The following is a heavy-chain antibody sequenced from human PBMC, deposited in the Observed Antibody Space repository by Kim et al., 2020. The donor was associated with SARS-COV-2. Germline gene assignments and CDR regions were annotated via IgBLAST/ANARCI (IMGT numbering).Heavy chain of an antibody. CDR1: GFTFSSYA. V-gene: IGHV3-23*01. Sequence: GGSLRLSCAASGFTFSSYAMSWVRQAPGKGLEWVSAISGSGGSTYYADSVKGRFTISRDNSKNTLYLQMNSLRAEDTAVYYCARRTLQVLRFLEWLLTTAFDIWGQGTMVTVSS. CDR2: ISGSGGST. J-gene: IGHJ3*02. CDR3: ARRTLQVLRFLEWLLTTAFDI. D-gene: IGHD3-3*01.